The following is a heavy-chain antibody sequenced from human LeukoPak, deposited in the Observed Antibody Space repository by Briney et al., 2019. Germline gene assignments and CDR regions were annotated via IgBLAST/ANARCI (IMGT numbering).Heavy chain of an antibody. CDR3: ARDRGYDILTGYYFDY. CDR2: IIPIFGTA. Sequence: SVKVSCKASGYTFTGYYMHWVRQAPGQGLEWMGGIIPIFGTANYAQKFQGRVTITTDESTSTAYMELSSLRSEDTAVYYCARDRGYDILTGYYFDYWGQGTLVTVSS. D-gene: IGHD3-9*01. J-gene: IGHJ4*02. CDR1: GYTFTGYY. V-gene: IGHV1-69*05.